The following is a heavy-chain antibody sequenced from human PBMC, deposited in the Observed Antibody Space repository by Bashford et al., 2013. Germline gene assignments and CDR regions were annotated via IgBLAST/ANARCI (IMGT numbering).Heavy chain of an antibody. J-gene: IGHJ4*02. V-gene: IGHV3-33*01. CDR2: IWYDGSNK. D-gene: IGHD1-26*01. CDR3: ARDAYSGSYVPSDS. Sequence: VRQAPGKGLEWVAVIWYDGSNKYYADSVKGRFTISRDNSKNTLYLQMNSLRVEDTAVYYCARDAYSGSYVPSDSWGQGTLVTGLL.